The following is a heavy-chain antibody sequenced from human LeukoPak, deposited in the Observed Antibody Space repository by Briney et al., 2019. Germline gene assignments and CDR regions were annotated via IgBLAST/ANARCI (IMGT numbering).Heavy chain of an antibody. D-gene: IGHD2-2*03. CDR1: GYTFTGYY. CDR3: ARVPALLDIVVVPAAFPFDY. J-gene: IGHJ4*02. Sequence: ASVKVSCKASGYTFTGYYMHWVRQAPGQGLECMGWINPNSGGTNYAQKFQGRVTMTRDTSISTAYMELSRLRSDDTAVYYCARVPALLDIVVVPAAFPFDYWGQGTLVTVSS. V-gene: IGHV1-2*02. CDR2: INPNSGGT.